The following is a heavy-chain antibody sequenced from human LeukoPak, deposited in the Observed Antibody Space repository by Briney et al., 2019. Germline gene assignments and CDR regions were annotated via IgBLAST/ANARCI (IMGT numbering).Heavy chain of an antibody. CDR1: GFTFDDYA. CDR3: AKDALISFRGAWSQSDY. V-gene: IGHV3-23*01. J-gene: IGHJ4*02. CDR2: ISWNSGGTT. D-gene: IGHD3-16*02. Sequence: GGSLRLSCAASGFTFDDYAMHWVRQAPGKGLEWVSGISWNSGGTTYYADSVKGRFTISRDNSKNTLFLQMNSLRAEDTAVYYCAKDALISFRGAWSQSDYWGQGTLVTVSS.